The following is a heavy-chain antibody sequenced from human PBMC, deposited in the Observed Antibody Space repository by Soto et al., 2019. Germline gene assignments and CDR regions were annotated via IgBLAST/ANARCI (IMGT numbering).Heavy chain of an antibody. CDR2: ITWNGADT. D-gene: IGHD4-17*01. CDR3: TTCVLGGSGFPFDS. CDR1: GFNFFDYT. J-gene: IGHJ4*02. V-gene: IGHV3-43*01. Sequence: GGSLRLSCAASGFNFFDYTMHWVRQVPGRGLEWVSLITWNGADTYYADSVKGRFTISRDNSKNLLYLEMNTLRPDDTALYYCTTCVLGGSGFPFDSWGQGTLVTVSS.